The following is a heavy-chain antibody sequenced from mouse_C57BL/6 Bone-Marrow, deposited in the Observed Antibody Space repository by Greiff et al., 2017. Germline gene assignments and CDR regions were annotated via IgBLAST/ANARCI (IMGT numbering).Heavy chain of an antibody. J-gene: IGHJ2*01. CDR2: ISDGGSYT. Sequence: EVQGVESGGGLVKPGGSLKLSCAASGFTFSSYAMSWVRQTPEKRLEWVATISDGGSYTYYPENVKGLFTISRDNAKNNLYLQMSHLKSEDTAMYYCARDDDFDLFVYWGQGPTLSVSS. D-gene: IGHD2-4*01. CDR3: ARDDDFDLFVY. V-gene: IGHV5-4*01. CDR1: GFTFSSYA.